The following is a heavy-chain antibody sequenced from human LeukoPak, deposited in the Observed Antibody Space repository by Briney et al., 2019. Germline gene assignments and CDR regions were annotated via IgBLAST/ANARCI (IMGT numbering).Heavy chain of an antibody. V-gene: IGHV4-34*01. D-gene: IGHD1-26*01. Sequence: SETLSLTCAVYGGSFSGYYWSWIRQPPGKGLEWIGEINHSGSTNYNPSLKSRVTISVDTSKNQFSLKLISVTAADTAVYFCARGYSATYGRFDPWGQGTLVTVSS. CDR3: ARGYSATYGRFDP. CDR1: GGSFSGYY. CDR2: INHSGST. J-gene: IGHJ5*02.